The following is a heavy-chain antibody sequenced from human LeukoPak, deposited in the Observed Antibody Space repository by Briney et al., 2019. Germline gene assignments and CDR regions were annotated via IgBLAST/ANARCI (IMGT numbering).Heavy chain of an antibody. CDR1: GFTFSNFA. D-gene: IGHD3-22*01. J-gene: IGHJ4*02. V-gene: IGHV3-23*01. CDR3: AKNGDTSGYYRGYFDY. CDR2: ISGNGGST. Sequence: PGGSLRLSCAASGFTFSNFAMSWVRQAPGKGLEWVSAISGNGGSTYYADSVKGRFTIPRDSSENTLYLQMNSLRAEDTAVYYCAKNGDTSGYYRGYFDYWGQGTLVTVSS.